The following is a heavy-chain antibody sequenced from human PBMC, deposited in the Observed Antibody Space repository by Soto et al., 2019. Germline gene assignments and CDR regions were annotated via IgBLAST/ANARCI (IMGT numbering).Heavy chain of an antibody. CDR3: ARSVDTARPFSNWFAP. V-gene: IGHV4-61*01. D-gene: IGHD5-18*01. Sequence: QVQLQESGPGLVKPSETLSLTCTVSGGSVSSGSYYWSWLRQPPGKGLEWLGYIYYSGSTNYNPSLKGRVTISVDTSTNQFSRRLSSVTAADTAVYYCARSVDTARPFSNWFAPWGQGTLVTVSS. J-gene: IGHJ5*02. CDR2: IYYSGST. CDR1: GGSVSSGSYY.